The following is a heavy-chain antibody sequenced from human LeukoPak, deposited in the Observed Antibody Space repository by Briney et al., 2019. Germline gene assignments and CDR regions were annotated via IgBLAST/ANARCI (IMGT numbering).Heavy chain of an antibody. V-gene: IGHV3-48*03. J-gene: IGHJ3*02. CDR2: ISSSGSTI. CDR1: GFTFSSYE. Sequence: GGSLRLSCAASGFTFSSYEMNWVRQAPGKGLEWVSYISSSGSTIYYADSVKGRFTISRDNARNSLYLQMNSLRAEDTAVYYCARGSRFGVVGRDAFDIWGQGTMVTVSS. CDR3: ARGSRFGVVGRDAFDI. D-gene: IGHD3-3*01.